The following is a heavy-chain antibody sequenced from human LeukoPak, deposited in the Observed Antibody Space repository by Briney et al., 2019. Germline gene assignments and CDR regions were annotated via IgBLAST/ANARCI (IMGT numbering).Heavy chain of an antibody. J-gene: IGHJ4*02. D-gene: IGHD4-17*01. CDR1: GFTVSSNY. V-gene: IGHV3-66*01. Sequence: GGSLRLSCAASGFTVSSNYMSWVRQAPGKGLEWASVIYSGGSTYYADSVKGRFTISRDNSKNTLYLQMNSLRAEDTAVYYCARFAFYAFDYWGQGTLVTVSS. CDR3: ARFAFYAFDY. CDR2: IYSGGST.